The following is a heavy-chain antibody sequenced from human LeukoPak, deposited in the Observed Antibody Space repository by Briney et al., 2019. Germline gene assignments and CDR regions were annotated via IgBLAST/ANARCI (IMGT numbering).Heavy chain of an antibody. CDR1: GFTFSSYA. D-gene: IGHD3-10*01. Sequence: GGSLRLSCAASGFTFSSYAMSWVRQAPGKGLEWVSAISGSGGSTYYADSVKGRFTISRDNSKNTLYLQMNSLRAEDTAVYYCATLPMVRGVMKPSYYYYGMDVWGQGTTVTVSS. CDR2: ISGSGGST. V-gene: IGHV3-23*01. CDR3: ATLPMVRGVMKPSYYYYGMDV. J-gene: IGHJ6*02.